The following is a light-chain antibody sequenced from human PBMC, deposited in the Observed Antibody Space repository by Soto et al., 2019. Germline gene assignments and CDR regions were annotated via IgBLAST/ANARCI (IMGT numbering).Light chain of an antibody. V-gene: IGKV1-39*01. Sequence: DIQMTQSPPSLSASVGDTVTITCRPSQSISNYLNWYQQKPGKAPNLLIYTTSSLHSGVPSRFSGSGSGTDFTLTISSLQPEDFATYYCQQSYSTPITFGQGTRLEIK. J-gene: IGKJ5*01. CDR1: QSISNY. CDR3: QQSYSTPIT. CDR2: TTS.